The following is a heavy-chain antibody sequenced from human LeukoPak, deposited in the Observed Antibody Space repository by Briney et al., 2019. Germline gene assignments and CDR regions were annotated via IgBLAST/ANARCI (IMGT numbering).Heavy chain of an antibody. J-gene: IGHJ4*02. CDR2: IYHSQSEA. Sequence: RGASLKISCKGSGYTFTSYSIGWGRQVSGKGLERMGIIYHSQSEARSSPSFQGQVTLSADRSINTDYLQWSSLRASDTAMYYCASGGFSSNLVDYWGQGALVTVSS. CDR3: ASGGFSSNLVDY. D-gene: IGHD6-13*01. V-gene: IGHV5-51*01. CDR1: GYTFTSYS.